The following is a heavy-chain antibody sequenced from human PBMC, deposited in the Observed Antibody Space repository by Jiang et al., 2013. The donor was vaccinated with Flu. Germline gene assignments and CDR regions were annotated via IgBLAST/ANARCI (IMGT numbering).Heavy chain of an antibody. Sequence: SGDSVSSNSAAWNWIRQSPLGEALSGVGRTYYRSKWYNDYAVSVKSRITINPDTSKNQFSLQLNSVTPEDTAVYYCARALIGKWELHFDYWGQGTLVTVSS. CDR2: TYYRSKWYN. CDR1: GDSVSSNSAA. V-gene: IGHV6-1*01. J-gene: IGHJ4*02. D-gene: IGHD1-26*01. CDR3: ARALIGKWELHFDY.